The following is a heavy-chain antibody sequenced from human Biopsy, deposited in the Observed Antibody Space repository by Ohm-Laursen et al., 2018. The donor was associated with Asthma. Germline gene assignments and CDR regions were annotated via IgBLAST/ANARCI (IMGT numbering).Heavy chain of an antibody. CDR2: IYSGGTS. CDR1: GFAVSRDH. V-gene: IGHV3-53*01. J-gene: IGHJ4*02. Sequence: SLRLSRAASGFAVSRDHMFWVRQAPGKGLEWVSVIYSGGTSHTADSVRGRFTISRDYSKYTLYLQMHSLSAEDTAVYYCARGGSSNWAHYYFDYWGQGTLVTVSS. D-gene: IGHD2-2*01. CDR3: ARGGSSNWAHYYFDY.